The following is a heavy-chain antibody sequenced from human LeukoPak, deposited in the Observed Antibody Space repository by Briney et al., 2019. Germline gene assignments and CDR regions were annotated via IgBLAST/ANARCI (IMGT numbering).Heavy chain of an antibody. Sequence: SVKVSCKASGGTFSSYAISWVRQAPGQGLEWMGGIIPIFGTANYAQKFQGRVTITADESTSTAYMELSSLRSEDTAVYYCARSVFGVYYWCGMDVWGQGTTVTVSS. V-gene: IGHV1-69*19. CDR3: ARSVFGVYYWCGMDV. J-gene: IGHJ6*02. CDR1: GGTFSSYA. CDR2: IIPIFGTA. D-gene: IGHD3-3*01.